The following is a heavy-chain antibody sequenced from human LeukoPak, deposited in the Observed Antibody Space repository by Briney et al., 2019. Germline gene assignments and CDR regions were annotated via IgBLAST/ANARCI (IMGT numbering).Heavy chain of an antibody. CDR2: ISGSGGST. V-gene: IGHV3-23*01. CDR3: AKGYRYSYYGMDV. Sequence: GGSLRLSCAASGFTFSSYAMSWVRQAPGKGLEWVSAISGSGGSTYYADSVKGRFTISRDNSKNTLFLQVNSLRAEDTAVYYCAKGYRYSYYGMDVWGQGTTVTVSS. J-gene: IGHJ6*02. D-gene: IGHD3-16*02. CDR1: GFTFSSYA.